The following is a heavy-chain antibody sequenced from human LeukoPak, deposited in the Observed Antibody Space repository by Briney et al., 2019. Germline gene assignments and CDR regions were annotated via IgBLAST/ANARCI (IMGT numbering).Heavy chain of an antibody. CDR3: AREDSYYYGSGSYPFDY. CDR2: ISSSSSSI. V-gene: IGHV3-48*04. Sequence: GGSLRLSCAASEFTFSSYSMNWVCQAPGKGLEWVSYISSSSSSIYYADSVKGRFTISRDNAKNSLYLQMNSLRAEDTAVYYCAREDSYYYGSGSYPFDYWGQGTLVTVSS. D-gene: IGHD3-10*01. J-gene: IGHJ4*02. CDR1: EFTFSSYS.